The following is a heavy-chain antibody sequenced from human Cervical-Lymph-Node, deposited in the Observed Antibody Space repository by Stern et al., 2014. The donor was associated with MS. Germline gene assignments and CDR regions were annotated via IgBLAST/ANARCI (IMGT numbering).Heavy chain of an antibody. D-gene: IGHD3-10*01. CDR2: IYWDDDK. CDR3: AHRRSYYDSESYYNAFDY. J-gene: IGHJ4*02. Sequence: QVTLKESGPTLVKPTQTLTLTCTFSGFSLSTSGVGVGWIRQPPGKALEWLALIYWDDDKRYSPSLKSRLTITKDTSKNQLVLTMTNMDPVDTATYYCAHRRSYYDSESYYNAFDYWGQGTLVTVSS. CDR1: GFSLSTSGVG. V-gene: IGHV2-5*02.